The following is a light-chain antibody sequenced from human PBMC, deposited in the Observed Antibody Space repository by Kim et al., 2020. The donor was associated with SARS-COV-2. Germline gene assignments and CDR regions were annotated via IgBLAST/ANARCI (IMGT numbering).Light chain of an antibody. J-gene: IGKJ2*03. CDR2: AAS. V-gene: IGKV1-8*01. Sequence: AIRMTQSPSSFSASTGDRVTITCRASQGISSYLAWYQQTPGKAPKLLIYAASTLQSGVPSRFSGSGSGTDFTLTISCLQSEDFATYYCQQYYSYPRSFGQGTKLEI. CDR3: QQYYSYPRS. CDR1: QGISSY.